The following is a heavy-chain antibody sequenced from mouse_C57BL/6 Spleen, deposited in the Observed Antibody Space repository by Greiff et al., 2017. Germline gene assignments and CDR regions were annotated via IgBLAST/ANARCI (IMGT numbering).Heavy chain of an antibody. Sequence: VQLQQSGAELMKPGASVKLSCKATGYTFTGYYMNWVKQSPEKSLEWIGEINPSTGGTTYNQKFKAKATLTVDKSSSTAYMQLNSLTSEDSAVYYYASSGDGYYKDYAMDYWGQGTSVTVSS. CDR3: ASSGDGYYKDYAMDY. J-gene: IGHJ4*01. D-gene: IGHD2-3*01. CDR1: GYTFTGYY. V-gene: IGHV1-42*01. CDR2: INPSTGGT.